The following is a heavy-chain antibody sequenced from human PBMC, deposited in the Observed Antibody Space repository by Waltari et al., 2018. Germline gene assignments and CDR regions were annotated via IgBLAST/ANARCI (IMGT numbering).Heavy chain of an antibody. CDR2: ISSASSFI. CDR1: GFTFRGSS. D-gene: IGHD6-19*01. V-gene: IGHV3-21*02. Sequence: EVQLVESGGGLVKPGGSRRLSWAASGFTFRGSSLNWVRQAPGKGLEWVASISSASSFIYYGDSVKGRFTISRDNAKNLLYLHMNSLTVDDTGVYYCARIRDEPFYGGSGYSSTWGQGTLVAVSS. J-gene: IGHJ4*02. CDR3: ARIRDEPFYGGSGYSST.